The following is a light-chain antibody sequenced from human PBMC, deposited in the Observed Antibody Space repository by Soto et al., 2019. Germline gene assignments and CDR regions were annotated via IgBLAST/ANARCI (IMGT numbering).Light chain of an antibody. CDR2: NAS. V-gene: IGKV1-6*01. Sequence: IQMTESPSSSSASVGDRVTITCRASQGIRSDLGWYQQKPGEVPRLLIYNASTLQSGVPSRFSGSASGAVFTLTISSLQPEDSATYYCLHDYNYPQTFGQGTKVEIK. J-gene: IGKJ1*01. CDR1: QGIRSD. CDR3: LHDYNYPQT.